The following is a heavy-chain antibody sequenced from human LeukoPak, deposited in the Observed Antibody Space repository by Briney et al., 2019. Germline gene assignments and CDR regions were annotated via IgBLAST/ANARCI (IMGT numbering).Heavy chain of an antibody. CDR1: GFTVSSNY. D-gene: IGHD6-13*01. CDR2: IYSGGST. CDR3: ARGGWTAAAGTLDV. V-gene: IGHV3-66*01. J-gene: IGHJ6*02. Sequence: GGSLRLSCAASGFTVSSNYMSWVRQAPGKGLEWVSVIYSGGSTYYADSVKGRFTISRDNSKNTLYLQMNSLRAEDTAVYYCARGGWTAAAGTLDVWGQGTTVTVSS.